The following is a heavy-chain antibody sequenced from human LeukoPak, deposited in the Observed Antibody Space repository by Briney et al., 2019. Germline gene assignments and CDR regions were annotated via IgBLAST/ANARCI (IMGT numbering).Heavy chain of an antibody. CDR2: VSASSDV. CDR3: ARESGGGVLGYFDL. CDR1: GFTFSSYT. V-gene: IGHV3-21*04. D-gene: IGHD3-10*01. Sequence: NPGGSLRLSCAASGFTFSSYTMNWVRQAPGKGLQWVSTVSASSDVHYSDSVKGRFTISRDNARNSLYLQMNSLRDEDTAVYYCARESGGGVLGYFDLWGRGTLVSVSS. J-gene: IGHJ2*01.